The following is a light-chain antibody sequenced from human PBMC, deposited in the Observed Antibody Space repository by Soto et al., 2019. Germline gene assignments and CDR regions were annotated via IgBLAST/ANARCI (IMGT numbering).Light chain of an antibody. CDR3: SSYTSSSTYV. J-gene: IGLJ1*01. V-gene: IGLV2-14*01. CDR1: SSDVGGYNY. CDR2: EVS. Sequence: QSVLTQPAAVSGCPGQSITISCTGTSSDVGGYNYVSWYQQHPGKAPKLMIYEVSNRPSGVSNRFSGSKSGNTASLTISGPQAEDEADYYCSSYTSSSTYVFGTGTKVTVL.